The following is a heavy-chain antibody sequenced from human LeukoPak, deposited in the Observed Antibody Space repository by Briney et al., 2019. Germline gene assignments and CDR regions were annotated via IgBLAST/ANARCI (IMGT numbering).Heavy chain of an antibody. CDR3: ARTPSIAAAGIFDY. J-gene: IGHJ4*02. V-gene: IGHV4-59*01. CDR2: IFYSGST. Sequence: SETLSLTCTVSGGSLRNYYWSWIRRPPGKGLEYIGNIFYSGSTTYNPSLKSRVTISVDTSNNQFSLKLNSVTAADTAIYYCARTPSIAAAGIFDYWGQGILVTVSS. D-gene: IGHD6-13*01. CDR1: GGSLRNYY.